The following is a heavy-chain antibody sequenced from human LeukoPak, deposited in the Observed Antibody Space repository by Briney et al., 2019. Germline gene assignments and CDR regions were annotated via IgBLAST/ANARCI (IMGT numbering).Heavy chain of an antibody. CDR3: ARAPRRYCSSTSCHLEY. D-gene: IGHD2-2*01. J-gene: IGHJ4*02. Sequence: QPGGSLRLSCAASGFTFSSYAMSWVRQAPGKGLEWVAVIWYDGSNKYYADSVKGRFTISRDNSKNTLYLQMNSLRAEDTAVYYCARAPRRYCSSTSCHLEYWGQGTLVTVSS. CDR1: GFTFSSYA. V-gene: IGHV3-33*08. CDR2: IWYDGSNK.